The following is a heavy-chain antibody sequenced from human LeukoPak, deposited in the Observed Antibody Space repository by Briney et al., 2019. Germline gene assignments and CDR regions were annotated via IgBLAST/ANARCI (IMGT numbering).Heavy chain of an antibody. CDR3: AREEGLAVTGPYYVDN. V-gene: IGHV3-64*01. CDR2: ISSSGDST. Sequence: PGGSLRLSCAASGFTFSSYVMHWVRQAPGKGLEYVSAISSSGDSTYYANSVKGRFTISRDNAKNTLYLQMNSLRAEDTAVYYCAREEGLAVTGPYYVDNWGQGTLVTVSS. D-gene: IGHD6-19*01. J-gene: IGHJ4*02. CDR1: GFTFSSYV.